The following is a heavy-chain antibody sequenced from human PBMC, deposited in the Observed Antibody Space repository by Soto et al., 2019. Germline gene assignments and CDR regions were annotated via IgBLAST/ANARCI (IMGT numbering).Heavy chain of an antibody. V-gene: IGHV5-10-1*01. Sequence: LGESLKISCKGSGYSFTSYWISWVRQMPGKGLEWMGRIDPSDSYTNYSPSFQGHVTISADKSISTAYLQWSSLKASDTAMYYCARSIFGVVTAFDIWGQGTMVTVSS. CDR3: ARSIFGVVTAFDI. D-gene: IGHD3-3*01. CDR1: GYSFTSYW. CDR2: IDPSDSYT. J-gene: IGHJ3*02.